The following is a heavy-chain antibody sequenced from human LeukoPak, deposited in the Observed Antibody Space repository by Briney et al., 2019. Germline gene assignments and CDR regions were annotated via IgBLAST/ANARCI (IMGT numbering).Heavy chain of an antibody. D-gene: IGHD5-24*01. J-gene: IGHJ3*02. CDR3: ASQTDERWLLPGAFDI. Sequence: GGSLRLSCAASGFTFSSYEMNWFRQAPGKGLEWVSYISSSGSTIYYADSVKGRFTISRDNAKNSLYLQMNSLRAEDTAVYYCASQTDERWLLPGAFDIWGQGTMVTVSS. V-gene: IGHV3-48*03. CDR1: GFTFSSYE. CDR2: ISSSGSTI.